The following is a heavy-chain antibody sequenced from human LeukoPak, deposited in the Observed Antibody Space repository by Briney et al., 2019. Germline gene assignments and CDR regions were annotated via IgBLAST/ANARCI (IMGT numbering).Heavy chain of an antibody. CDR1: GFTFSTYS. J-gene: IGHJ4*02. V-gene: IGHV3-21*01. Sequence: GGSLRLSCAASGFTFSTYSMNWVRQAPGKGLEWVSSISSSSGYIYYADSVKGRFTISRDNAKNSLYLQMNSLRAEDTAVYYCAKDIRGYSSSWYWGGFDYWGQGTLVTVSS. D-gene: IGHD6-13*01. CDR3: AKDIRGYSSSWYWGGFDY. CDR2: ISSSSGYI.